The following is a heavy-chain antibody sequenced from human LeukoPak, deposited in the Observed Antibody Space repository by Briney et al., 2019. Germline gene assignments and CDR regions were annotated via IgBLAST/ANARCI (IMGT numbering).Heavy chain of an antibody. J-gene: IGHJ6*03. CDR3: ARDGCSSTSCYGEGMDV. D-gene: IGHD2-2*01. CDR2: ISYDGSNK. V-gene: IGHV3-30*04. Sequence: GGSLRLSCAASGFTFSSYAMHWVRQAPGKGLEWVAVISYDGSNKYYADSVKVRFTISRDNSKNTLYLQMNSLRAEDTAVYYCARDGCSSTSCYGEGMDVWGKGTTVTVSS. CDR1: GFTFSSYA.